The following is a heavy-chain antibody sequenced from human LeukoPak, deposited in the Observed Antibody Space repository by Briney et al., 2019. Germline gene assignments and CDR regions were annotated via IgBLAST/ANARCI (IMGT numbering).Heavy chain of an antibody. CDR3: ARDAGTCSGWYKSLDY. J-gene: IGHJ4*02. Sequence: ASVKVSCKASGYTFTSYGISWVRQAPGQGLEWMGWISAYNGNTNYAQKLQGRVTMTTDTSTSTAYMELRSLRSDDTAVYYCARDAGTCSGWYKSLDYWGQGTLVTVSS. V-gene: IGHV1-18*01. CDR1: GYTFTSYG. CDR2: ISAYNGNT. D-gene: IGHD6-19*01.